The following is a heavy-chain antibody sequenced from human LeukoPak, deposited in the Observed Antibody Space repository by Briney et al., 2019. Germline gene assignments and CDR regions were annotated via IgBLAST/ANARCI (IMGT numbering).Heavy chain of an antibody. CDR2: ISSSSSTI. V-gene: IGHV3-48*01. Sequence: GGSLRLSCAASGFTFSSYSMNWVRQAPGKGLEWVSYISSSSSTIYYADSVKGRFTISRDNAKNSLYLQMNSLRAEDTALYYCAKGRDSSGYYEQFDYWGQGTLVTVSS. CDR1: GFTFSSYS. D-gene: IGHD3-22*01. CDR3: AKGRDSSGYYEQFDY. J-gene: IGHJ4*02.